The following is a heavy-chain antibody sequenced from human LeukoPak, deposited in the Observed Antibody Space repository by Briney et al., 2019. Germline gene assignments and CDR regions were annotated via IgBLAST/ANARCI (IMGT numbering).Heavy chain of an antibody. Sequence: HPGTSLRLSCAASGFTFSKYGMHWVRQAPGKGLEWVANTREDGSEKYYVDSVKGRFTISRDNAKNSLYLQMNSLRAEDTAVYYCARDLAGHYYGSGSSFDYWGQGTLVTVSS. D-gene: IGHD3-10*01. CDR1: GFTFSKYG. CDR3: ARDLAGHYYGSGSSFDY. J-gene: IGHJ4*02. CDR2: TREDGSEK. V-gene: IGHV3-7*01.